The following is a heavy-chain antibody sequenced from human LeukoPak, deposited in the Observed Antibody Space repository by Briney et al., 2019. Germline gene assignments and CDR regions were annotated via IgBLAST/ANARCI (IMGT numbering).Heavy chain of an antibody. V-gene: IGHV3-30*02. CDR1: GFTFSTYG. Sequence: PGGSLRLSCAASGFTFSTYGMHWVRQAPGKGLEWVAFIRYDGINKYYADSVKGRFTISRDNSKNTLYLQMNSLRAEDTAVYYCANSLSSGWYPSFDYWGQGTLVTVSS. CDR3: ANSLSSGWYPSFDY. CDR2: IRYDGINK. J-gene: IGHJ4*02. D-gene: IGHD6-19*01.